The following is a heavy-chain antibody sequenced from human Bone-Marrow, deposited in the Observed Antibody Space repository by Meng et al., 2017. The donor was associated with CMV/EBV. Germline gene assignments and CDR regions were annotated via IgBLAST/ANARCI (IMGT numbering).Heavy chain of an antibody. CDR2: IDSDGSST. J-gene: IGHJ6*02. Sequence: GESLKISCAASGFTFSSYGMNWVRQAPGKGLVWVSRIDSDGSSTNYADSVKGRFTISRDNAKNTLYLQMNSLRAEDTAVYYCASRRGRRPIGYYYYGRDVWGQGTTVTVSS. D-gene: IGHD3-10*01. CDR3: ASRRGRRPIGYYYYGRDV. CDR1: GFTFSSYG. V-gene: IGHV3-74*01.